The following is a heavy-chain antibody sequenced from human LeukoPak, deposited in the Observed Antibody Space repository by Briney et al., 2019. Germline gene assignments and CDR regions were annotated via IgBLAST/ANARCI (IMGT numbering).Heavy chain of an antibody. Sequence: ASVKVSCKASGYTFTSYAMHWVRQAPGQGLEWMGWISAYNGNTNYAQKLQGRVTMTTDTSTSTAYMELRSLRSDDTAVYYCARSRYSSSWSDTWGQGTLVTVSS. CDR1: GYTFTSYA. CDR2: ISAYNGNT. J-gene: IGHJ5*02. CDR3: ARSRYSSSWSDT. D-gene: IGHD6-13*01. V-gene: IGHV1-18*01.